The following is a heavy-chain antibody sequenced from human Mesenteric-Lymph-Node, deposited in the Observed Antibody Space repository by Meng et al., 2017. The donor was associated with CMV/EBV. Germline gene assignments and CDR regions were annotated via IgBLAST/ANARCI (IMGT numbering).Heavy chain of an antibody. J-gene: IGHJ4*02. CDR3: ARLATTMTSYDC. CDR1: GGSLSRRYSY. V-gene: IGHV4-39*01. D-gene: IGHD5-24*01. CDR2: IYYSGSA. Sequence: PLSGGSLSRRYSYWGWFRQPPGKGLEWIGTIYYSGSASSNPSLKSRVTIFVDTSKNQFSLNLRSVTAADTAVYYCARLATTMTSYDCWGQGTLVTVSS.